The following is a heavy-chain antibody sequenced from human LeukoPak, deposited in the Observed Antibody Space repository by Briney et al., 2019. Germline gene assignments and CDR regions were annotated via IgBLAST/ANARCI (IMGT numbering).Heavy chain of an antibody. D-gene: IGHD2-15*01. CDR1: GGSISNYY. V-gene: IGHV4-4*09. CDR3: ASDSC. CDR2: IYTSGSP. Sequence: SETLSLTSTVSGGSISNYYWSWIRQPPGKGLEWIGYIYTSGSPNYNPSLKSRVTISIDTSKNQFSLKLSSVTAADTAVYYCASDSCWGQGTLVTVSS. J-gene: IGHJ4*02.